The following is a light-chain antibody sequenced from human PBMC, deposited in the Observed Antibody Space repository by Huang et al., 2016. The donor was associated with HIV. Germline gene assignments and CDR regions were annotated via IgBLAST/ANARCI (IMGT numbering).Light chain of an antibody. J-gene: IGKJ5*01. V-gene: IGKV1-39*01. Sequence: DIQMTQSPSSLSASVGDRVTITCRASQSISSYVNWYQQKAGKAPKFLIYVASSLQSGVPSRFSGSGSGTDFTLTISSLQPEDFATYYCQQSYSTPITFGQGTRLEIK. CDR1: QSISSY. CDR2: VAS. CDR3: QQSYSTPIT.